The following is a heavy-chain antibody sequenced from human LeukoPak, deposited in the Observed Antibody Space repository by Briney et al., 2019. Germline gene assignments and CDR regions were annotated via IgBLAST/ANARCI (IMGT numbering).Heavy chain of an antibody. D-gene: IGHD1-26*01. CDR3: ARLQVVVGATYDY. J-gene: IGHJ4*02. Sequence: GESLKISCKGSGYSFTSYWIGWVRQMPGKGLEWMGIIYPGDSDTRYSPSFQGQVTISADKPISTAYLQWSSLTASDTAMYYCARLQVVVGATYDYWGRGTLVTVSS. V-gene: IGHV5-51*01. CDR2: IYPGDSDT. CDR1: GYSFTSYW.